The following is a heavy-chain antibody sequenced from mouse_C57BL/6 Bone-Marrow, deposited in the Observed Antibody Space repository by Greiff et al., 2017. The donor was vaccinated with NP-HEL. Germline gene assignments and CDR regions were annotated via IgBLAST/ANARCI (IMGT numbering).Heavy chain of an antibody. CDR3: AREGKGNYFDY. CDR1: GYSITSGYY. V-gene: IGHV3-6*01. CDR2: ISYDGSN. J-gene: IGHJ2*01. Sequence: EVKLMESGPGLVKPSQSLSLTCSVTGYSITSGYYWNWIRQFPGNKLEWMGYISYDGSNNYNPSLKNRISITRDTSKNQFFLKLNSVTTEDTATYYCAREGKGNYFDYGGQGTTLTVSS.